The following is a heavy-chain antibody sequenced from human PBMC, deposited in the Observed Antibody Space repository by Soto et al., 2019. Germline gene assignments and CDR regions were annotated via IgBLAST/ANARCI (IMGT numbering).Heavy chain of an antibody. CDR1: GFSLTTRGVG. D-gene: IGHD3-16*01. V-gene: IGHV2-5*02. CDR3: AHIPNYYQYDWFDP. Sequence: QITLKESGPTLVKPTQTLTLTCTFSGFSLTTRGVGVGWIRQPPGKALECLALIYWDEDKRYSPSLQSRLSITKDTSKHQVVLAMTNVDPVDTATYYCAHIPNYYQYDWFDPWGQATLVSVAS. J-gene: IGHJ5*02. CDR2: IYWDEDK.